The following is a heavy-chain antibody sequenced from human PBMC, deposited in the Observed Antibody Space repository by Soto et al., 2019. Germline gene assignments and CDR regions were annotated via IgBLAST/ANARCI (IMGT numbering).Heavy chain of an antibody. CDR2: ISDDGSSK. CDR1: GFIFSSYA. V-gene: IGHV3-30-3*01. CDR3: TRADLTVTLSVFDP. D-gene: IGHD4-17*01. Sequence: QVQLVESGGGGVKPGRSLRLSCAASGFIFSSYAMHWVRQAPGKGLEWVALISDDGSSKYYADSVKGRFTISRDNSKNTLYLQMNSLSAEDTAVYYCTRADLTVTLSVFDPWGQGTLVTVSS. J-gene: IGHJ5*02.